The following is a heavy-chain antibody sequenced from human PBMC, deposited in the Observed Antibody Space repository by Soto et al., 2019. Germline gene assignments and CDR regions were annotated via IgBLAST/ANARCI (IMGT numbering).Heavy chain of an antibody. CDR3: ARGQTGGGWGYYFDY. V-gene: IGHV1-69*12. D-gene: IGHD3-16*01. Sequence: QVPLVQSGAEVKKPGSSVKVSFKASGGTFSSYAIDWVRQAPGQGLEWMGGIIPIFGTADYAQKFQGRVTITADESTSTAYMELSSLRSEDTAVYYCARGQTGGGWGYYFDYWGQGTLVTVSS. CDR2: IIPIFGTA. J-gene: IGHJ4*02. CDR1: GGTFSSYA.